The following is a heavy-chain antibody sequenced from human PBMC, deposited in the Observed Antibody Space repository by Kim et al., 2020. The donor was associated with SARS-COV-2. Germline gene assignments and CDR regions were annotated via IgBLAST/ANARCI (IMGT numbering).Heavy chain of an antibody. CDR2: IKQDGSEK. CDR1: GFTFSGYW. V-gene: IGHV3-7*03. J-gene: IGHJ6*02. D-gene: IGHD3-10*01. CDR3: ARDLPDYYGSGSYYNIDWYHGMDV. Sequence: GGSLRLSCAASGFTFSGYWMSWVRQAPGKGLEWVANIKQDGSEKYYVDSVKGRFTISRDNAKNSLFLQMNSLRAEDTAVYYCARDLPDYYGSGSYYNIDWYHGMDVWGQGTTVTVSS.